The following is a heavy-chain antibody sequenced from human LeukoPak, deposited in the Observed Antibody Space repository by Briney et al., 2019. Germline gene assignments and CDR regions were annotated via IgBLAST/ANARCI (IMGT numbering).Heavy chain of an antibody. J-gene: IGHJ4*02. CDR1: GFTFSSYA. V-gene: IGHV3-23*01. Sequence: GGSLRLSCAASGFTFSSYAMSWVRQAPGKGLEWVSAISGSGGSTYYADSVKGRFTISRDNSKNTLYLQMNNLGGEDTALYYCAKESQNLGVPCFDYWGLGTLVTVSS. CDR3: AKESQNLGVPCFDY. CDR2: ISGSGGST. D-gene: IGHD3-10*01.